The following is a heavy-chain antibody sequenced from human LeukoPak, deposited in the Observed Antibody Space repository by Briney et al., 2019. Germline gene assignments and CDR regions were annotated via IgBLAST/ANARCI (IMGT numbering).Heavy chain of an antibody. Sequence: GGSLRLSCAASGFTFSSYGMSWVRQAPGKGLEWVSSISTTSSYIYYADSVKGRFTVSRDNARNSLYLQMNSLRAEDTAVYYCARDSRGIAAGADYWGQGTLVTVSS. CDR1: GFTFSSYG. CDR2: ISTTSSYI. CDR3: ARDSRGIAAGADY. J-gene: IGHJ4*02. V-gene: IGHV3-21*01. D-gene: IGHD6-13*01.